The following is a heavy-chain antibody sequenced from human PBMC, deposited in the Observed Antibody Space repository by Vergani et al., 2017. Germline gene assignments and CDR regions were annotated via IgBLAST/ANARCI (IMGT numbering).Heavy chain of an antibody. CDR2: ISYDGSNK. CDR3: AKGENRYYDSHPWADY. D-gene: IGHD3-22*01. CDR1: GFTFSSYG. V-gene: IGHV3-30*18. J-gene: IGHJ4*02. Sequence: QVQLVESGGGVVQPGRSLRLSCAASGFTFSSYGMHWVRQAPGKGLEWVAVISYDGSNKYYADSVKGRFTISRDNSKNTLYLQMNSLRAEDTAVYYCAKGENRYYDSHPWADYWGQGTLVTVSS.